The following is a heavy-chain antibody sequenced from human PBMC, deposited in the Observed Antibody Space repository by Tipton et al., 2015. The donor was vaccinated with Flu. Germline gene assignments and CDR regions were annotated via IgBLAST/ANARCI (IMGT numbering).Heavy chain of an antibody. D-gene: IGHD6-6*01. J-gene: IGHJ4*02. Sequence: LRLSCTVSGGSVSSSPYYWGWVRQSPGKGLEWIGNIYYSGSTYSNPSLRSRVTISVDTSKNQFSLKLSSVTAADTAVYYCAREGRREQLALGYWGQGTLVTVSS. CDR2: IYYSGST. V-gene: IGHV4-39*07. CDR3: AREGRREQLALGY. CDR1: GGSVSSSPYY.